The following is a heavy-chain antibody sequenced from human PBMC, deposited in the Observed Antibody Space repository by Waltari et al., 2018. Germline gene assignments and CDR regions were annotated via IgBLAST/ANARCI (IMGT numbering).Heavy chain of an antibody. CDR1: GFPFRNYW. D-gene: IGHD3-10*01. Sequence: EVQVVESGGGLVQPGGSLRLSCVASGFPFRNYWMSWVRQAPGKGRGGVANIKPDGSGKTHVDSVKGRFTISRDNAKNSLYLQMNSLRAEDTAVYYCVQGGFYYADWGQGTLVTVSS. J-gene: IGHJ4*02. CDR2: IKPDGSGK. CDR3: VQGGFYYAD. V-gene: IGHV3-7*01.